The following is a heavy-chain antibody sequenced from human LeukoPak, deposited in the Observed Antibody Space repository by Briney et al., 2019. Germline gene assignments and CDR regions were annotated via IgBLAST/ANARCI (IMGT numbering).Heavy chain of an antibody. CDR1: GGSFSGYY. Sequence: SETLSLTCAVYGGSFSGYYWSWIRQPPGKGLEWIGEINHSGSTNYNTSLKSRVTISVDTSKNQFSLKLSSVTAADTAVYYCARDTRVLLWFGEAGAFDIWGQGTMVTVSS. J-gene: IGHJ3*02. CDR3: ARDTRVLLWFGEAGAFDI. V-gene: IGHV4-34*01. D-gene: IGHD3-10*01. CDR2: INHSGST.